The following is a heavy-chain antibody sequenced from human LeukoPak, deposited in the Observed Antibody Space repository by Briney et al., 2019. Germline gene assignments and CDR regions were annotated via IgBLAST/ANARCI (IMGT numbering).Heavy chain of an antibody. Sequence: SETLSLTCTVSGGSVRTYYWSWIRQSPGKGLEWIGYIYSGSTNYNPSLKSRVTISVDASKNQCSLKLRSVTAADTAIYYCARAVITFGGAVAKGLDCWGQGTLVTVSS. CDR3: ARAVITFGGAVAKGLDC. J-gene: IGHJ4*02. V-gene: IGHV4-59*02. D-gene: IGHD3-16*01. CDR1: GGSVRTYY. CDR2: IYSGST.